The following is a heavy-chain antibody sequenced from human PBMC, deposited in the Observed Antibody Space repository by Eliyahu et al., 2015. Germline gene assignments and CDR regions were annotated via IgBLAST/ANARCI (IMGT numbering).Heavy chain of an antibody. CDR1: GFTFNNYA. CDR3: AKHKALTAGSFDH. J-gene: IGHJ4*02. Sequence: EVQLLESGGXLVQPXXSLRLSCAASGFTFNNYAMSWVRQAPGTGLEWVSGISGSGDSTYYADSVKGRFTISRDNSKNFLYLQMDSLRAEDTALYYCAKHKALTAGSFDHWGQGTLVTVSS. CDR2: ISGSGDST. V-gene: IGHV3-23*01.